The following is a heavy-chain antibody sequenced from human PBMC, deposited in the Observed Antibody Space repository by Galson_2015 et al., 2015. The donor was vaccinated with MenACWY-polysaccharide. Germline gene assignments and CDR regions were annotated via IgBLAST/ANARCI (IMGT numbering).Heavy chain of an antibody. Sequence: SLRLSCAASGFTFSNYFMNWVRQAPGKGLEWVSSISGSSAHIYYADSLKGRLTISRDNAQNSLYLEMNSLRAEDTAVYYCARETADQSLDPWGQGTLVTVSS. CDR3: ARETADQSLDP. V-gene: IGHV3-21*01. CDR2: ISGSSAHI. D-gene: IGHD2-21*02. CDR1: GFTFSNYF. J-gene: IGHJ5*02.